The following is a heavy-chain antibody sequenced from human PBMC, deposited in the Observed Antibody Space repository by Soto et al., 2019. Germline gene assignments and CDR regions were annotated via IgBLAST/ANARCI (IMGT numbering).Heavy chain of an antibody. J-gene: IGHJ4*02. CDR3: ARAPLYYDSSGYPLV. D-gene: IGHD3-22*01. V-gene: IGHV4-30-4*01. CDR2: IYYSGST. Sequence: QVQLQESGPGLVKPSQTLSLTCTVSGGSISSGDYYWSWIRQPPGKGLEWIGYIYYSGSTYYNPSLKSRVTISVDTSKNQFSLKLSSVTAADTAVYYCARAPLYYDSSGYPLVWGQGTLVTVSS. CDR1: GGSISSGDYY.